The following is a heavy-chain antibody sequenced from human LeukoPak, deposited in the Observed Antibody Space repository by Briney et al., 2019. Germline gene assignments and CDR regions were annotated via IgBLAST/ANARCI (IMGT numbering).Heavy chain of an antibody. CDR1: GGSISSYY. J-gene: IGHJ5*02. D-gene: IGHD2-15*01. CDR2: IYYSGST. Sequence: SETLSLTCTVSGGSISSYYWSWIRQPPGKGLEWIGYIYYSGSTKYNPSLKSRVTISVDTSKNQFSLKLSSVTAADTALYYCARESDSGGVNNWFDPWGQGTLVTVSS. CDR3: ARESDSGGVNNWFDP. V-gene: IGHV4-59*01.